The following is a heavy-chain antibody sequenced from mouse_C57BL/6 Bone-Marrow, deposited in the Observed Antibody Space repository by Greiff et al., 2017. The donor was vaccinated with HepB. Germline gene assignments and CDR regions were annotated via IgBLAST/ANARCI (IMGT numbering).Heavy chain of an antibody. Sequence: QVQLKQSGAELARPGASVKLSCKASGYTFTSYGISWVKQRTGQGLEWIGEIYPRSGNTYYNEKFKGKATLTADKSSSTAYMELRSLTSEDSAVYFCARGVLRSFYYLDYWGQGTTLTVSS. CDR3: ARGVLRSFYYLDY. CDR1: GYTFTSYG. CDR2: IYPRSGNT. D-gene: IGHD1-1*01. V-gene: IGHV1-81*01. J-gene: IGHJ2*01.